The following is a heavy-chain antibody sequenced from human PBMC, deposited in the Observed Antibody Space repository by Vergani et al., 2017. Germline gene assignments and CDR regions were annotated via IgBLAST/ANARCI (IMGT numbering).Heavy chain of an antibody. CDR3: ARGRQGSVAGCFDY. D-gene: IGHD3-10*01. V-gene: IGHV4-38-2*02. J-gene: IGHJ4*02. CDR2: IYHSGST. CDR1: GYSISSGYY. Sequence: QVQLQESGPGLVKPSETLSLTCTVSGYSISSGYYWGWIRQPPGKGLEWIGSIYHSGSTYYNPSLKSRVPISVDTSKNQFPLKLSSVTAADTAVYYCARGRQGSVAGCFDYWGQGTLVTVSS.